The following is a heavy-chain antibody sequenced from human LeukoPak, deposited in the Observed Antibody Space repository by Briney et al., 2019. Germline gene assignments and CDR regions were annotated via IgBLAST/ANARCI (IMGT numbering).Heavy chain of an antibody. D-gene: IGHD4/OR15-4a*01. CDR3: ARDREGCLA. J-gene: IGHJ5*02. CDR1: GYSFTNYA. CDR2: IETNTGTP. Sequence: ASVKVSCKASGYSFTNYAMNWVRQAPGQGLEWMGWIETNTGTPTYAQGFTGRFVFSLDTSVSTAYLQISGLKADDTAVYYCARDREGCLAWGQGTLVTVSS. V-gene: IGHV7-4-1*02.